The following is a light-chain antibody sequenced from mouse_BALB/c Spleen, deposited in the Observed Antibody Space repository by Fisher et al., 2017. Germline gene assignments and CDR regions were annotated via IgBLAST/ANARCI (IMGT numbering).Light chain of an antibody. CDR1: SSVSY. CDR2: STS. Sequence: IVMTQSTAIMSASLGEEITLTCSASSSVSYMHWYQQKSGTSPKLLIYSTSNLASGVPSRFSGSGSGTFYSLTIGTMEAEDVATYYCQQWSSNPLTFGAGTKLELK. CDR3: QQWSSNPLT. V-gene: IGKV4-80*01. J-gene: IGKJ5*01.